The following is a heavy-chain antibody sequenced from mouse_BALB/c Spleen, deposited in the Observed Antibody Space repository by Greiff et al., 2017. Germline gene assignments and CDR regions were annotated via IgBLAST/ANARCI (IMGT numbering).Heavy chain of an antibody. CDR1: GFTFSSFG. V-gene: IGHV5-17*02. CDR3: ARSGYYGSSPWFAY. J-gene: IGHJ3*01. D-gene: IGHD1-1*01. CDR2: ISSGSSTI. Sequence: DVMLVESGGGLVQPGGSRKLSCAASGFTFSSFGMHWVRQAPEKGLEWVAYISSGSSTIYYADTVKGRFTISRDNPKNTLFLQMTSLRSEDTAMYYCARSGYYGSSPWFAYWGQGTLVTVSA.